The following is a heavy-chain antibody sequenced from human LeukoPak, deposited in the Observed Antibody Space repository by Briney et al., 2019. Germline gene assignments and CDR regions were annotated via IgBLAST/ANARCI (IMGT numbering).Heavy chain of an antibody. CDR3: ARESGSLSSSSEVDY. D-gene: IGHD6-6*01. CDR2: IYTSGST. V-gene: IGHV4-4*07. CDR1: GGSISSYY. J-gene: IGHJ4*02. Sequence: SETLSLTCTVSGGSISSYYWSWIRQPAGKGLEWIGRIYTSGSTNYNPSLKSRVTMSVDTSKNRFSLKLSSVTAADTAVYYCARESGSLSSSSEVDYWGQGTLVTVSS.